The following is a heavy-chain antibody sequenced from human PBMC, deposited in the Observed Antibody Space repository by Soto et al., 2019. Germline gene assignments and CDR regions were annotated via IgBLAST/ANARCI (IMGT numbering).Heavy chain of an antibody. Sequence: QVQLQQWGAGLLKPSETLSLTCAVSGESFSASFWSWIRQPPGKGLEWIGEIDQTGRTNYNPSLKSRVIMSVDTSKNQFSLNLSSVTAADTAMYYCARGVGSGRDYGLDVWGQGTTVTVS. CDR2: IDQTGRT. CDR3: ARGVGSGRDYGLDV. D-gene: IGHD3-10*01. CDR1: GESFSASF. J-gene: IGHJ6*02. V-gene: IGHV4-34*01.